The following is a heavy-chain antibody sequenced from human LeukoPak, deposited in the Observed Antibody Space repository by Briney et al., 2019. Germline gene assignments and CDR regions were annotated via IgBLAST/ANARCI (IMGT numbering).Heavy chain of an antibody. CDR3: ARRYGSGSSGTFDY. CDR2: INHSGST. Sequence: SETLSLTCAVYGGSFSGYYWSWIRQPPGKGLEWIGEINHSGSTNYNPSLKSRVTISVDTSKNQFSLKLSSVTAADTVVYYCARRYGSGSSGTFDYWGQGTLVTVSS. CDR1: GGSFSGYY. V-gene: IGHV4-34*01. D-gene: IGHD3-10*01. J-gene: IGHJ4*02.